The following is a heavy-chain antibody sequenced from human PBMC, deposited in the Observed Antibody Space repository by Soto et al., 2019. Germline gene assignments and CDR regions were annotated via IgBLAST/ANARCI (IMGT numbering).Heavy chain of an antibody. J-gene: IGHJ2*01. CDR2: IYYSGGT. V-gene: IGHV4-59*01. D-gene: IGHD3-16*01. Sequence: QVQLQESGPGLVKPSETLSLTCTVSGGSISSYYWSWIRQPPGKGLEWIGYIYYSGGTNYNPSLTSRVTISVDTSKNQFSLKLSSVTAADTAVYYCAREGRGGYFDLWGRGTLVTVSS. CDR1: GGSISSYY. CDR3: AREGRGGYFDL.